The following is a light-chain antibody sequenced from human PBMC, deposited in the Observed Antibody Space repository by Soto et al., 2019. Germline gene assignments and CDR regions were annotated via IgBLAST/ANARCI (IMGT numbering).Light chain of an antibody. V-gene: IGKV1-39*01. Sequence: DIQMSQSPSSLSASMGDRITITCRASQSISTYLNWYQQKPGKAPRLLIYGASTLQNGVPSRFSGSGSATDYTLTINSLQPEDFATYYCQQSFITPPLTFGGGTTVEMK. CDR3: QQSFITPPLT. CDR1: QSISTY. J-gene: IGKJ4*01. CDR2: GAS.